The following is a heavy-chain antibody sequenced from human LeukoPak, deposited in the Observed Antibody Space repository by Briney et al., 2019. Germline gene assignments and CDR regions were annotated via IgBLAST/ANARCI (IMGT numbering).Heavy chain of an antibody. D-gene: IGHD3-16*01. J-gene: IGHJ6*03. V-gene: IGHV1-69*05. Sequence: GSSVKVSCKASGGTFSSYAISWVRQAPGQGLEWMGGIIPIFGTANYAQKFQGRVTITTDESTSTAYMELSSLRSEDTAVYYCARSGYYPYYMDVWGKGTTVTVSS. CDR1: GGTFSSYA. CDR2: IIPIFGTA. CDR3: ARSGYYPYYMDV.